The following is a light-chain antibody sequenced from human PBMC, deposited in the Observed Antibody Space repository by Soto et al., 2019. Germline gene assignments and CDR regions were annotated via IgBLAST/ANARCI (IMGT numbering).Light chain of an antibody. V-gene: IGKV1-6*01. J-gene: IGKJ1*01. CDR3: LLDYCYPQT. CDR2: AAS. CDR1: QGMGND. Sequence: IQMSLSPSSLSASIRDRVTITCLASQGMGNDLGWYQQKPGKAPKLLIYAASSLQSGVPTRFSGSGSGTDFTLTISSLQPEDCTTYYCLLDYCYPQTFGQLTKVDI.